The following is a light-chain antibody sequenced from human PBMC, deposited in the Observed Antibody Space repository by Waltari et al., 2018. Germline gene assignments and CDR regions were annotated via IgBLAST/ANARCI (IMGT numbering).Light chain of an antibody. V-gene: IGKV1-9*01. Sequence: DIQLTQSPSFLSASVGDRVTITCRASQGVSSSLAWYQQKPGKAPKLLIYAASTLQGGVPSRFSGSGSGTEFTVTINSLQPEDFATYYCQQFNSYPRTFGGGTKVEIK. CDR1: QGVSSS. J-gene: IGKJ4*01. CDR2: AAS. CDR3: QQFNSYPRT.